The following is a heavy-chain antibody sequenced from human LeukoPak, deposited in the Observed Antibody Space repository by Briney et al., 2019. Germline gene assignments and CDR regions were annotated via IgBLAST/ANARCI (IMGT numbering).Heavy chain of an antibody. CDR1: GGSISSSSYY. V-gene: IGHV4-31*03. CDR3: ARVLAYCGGDCPDDY. J-gene: IGHJ4*02. Sequence: SETLSLTCTVSGGSISSSSYYWSWIRQHPGKGLEWIGYIYYSGSTYYNPSLKSRVTISVDTSKNQFSLKLSSVTAADTAVYYCARVLAYCGGDCPDDYWGQGTLVTVSS. D-gene: IGHD2-21*02. CDR2: IYYSGST.